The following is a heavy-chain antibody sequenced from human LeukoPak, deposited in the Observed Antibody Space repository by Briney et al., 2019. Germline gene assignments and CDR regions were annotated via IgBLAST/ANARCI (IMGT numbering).Heavy chain of an antibody. V-gene: IGHV1-18*01. Sequence: ASVKVSCKDSGYTFTSYGISWVRQAPGQGLEWMGWISAYNGNTNYAQKLQGRVTMTTDTSTSTAYMELRSLRSDDTAVYYCATNGEYCSSTSCWDWFDPWGQGTLVTVSS. D-gene: IGHD2-2*01. CDR2: ISAYNGNT. CDR3: ATNGEYCSSTSCWDWFDP. J-gene: IGHJ5*02. CDR1: GYTFTSYG.